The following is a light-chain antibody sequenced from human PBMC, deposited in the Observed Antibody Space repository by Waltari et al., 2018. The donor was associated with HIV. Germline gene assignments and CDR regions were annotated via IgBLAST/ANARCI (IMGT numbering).Light chain of an antibody. CDR2: EDS. CDR1: ALPKKY. J-gene: IGLJ2*01. Sequence: SYELTQPPSVSVSPGQTARITCSGDALPKKYSYWYHQKSAQAPVLVSYEDSKRPSGIPGRFSGSSSGTMATLTISGAQVEDEADYYCYSTDSSGNPSFGGGTKLTVL. V-gene: IGLV3-10*01. CDR3: YSTDSSGNPS.